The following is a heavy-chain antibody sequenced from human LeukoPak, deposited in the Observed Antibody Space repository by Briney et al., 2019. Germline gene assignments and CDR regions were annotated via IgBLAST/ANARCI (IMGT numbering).Heavy chain of an antibody. J-gene: IGHJ4*02. D-gene: IGHD2-21*01. CDR2: IYYSGST. CDR1: GGSISSYY. V-gene: IGHV4-59*01. CDR3: ASDNGPSISRAVQFDY. Sequence: SETLSLTCTVSGGSISSYYWSWIPQPPGKGLEWIGYIYYSGSTNYNPSLKNRVTISLDTSKNQFSLKLSPVAAADTAVYYCASDNGPSISRAVQFDYWGQGTLVTVSS.